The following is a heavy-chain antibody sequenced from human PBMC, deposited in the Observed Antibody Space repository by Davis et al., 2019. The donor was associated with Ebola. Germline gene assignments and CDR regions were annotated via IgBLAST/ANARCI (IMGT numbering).Heavy chain of an antibody. CDR1: GFTFSSYA. J-gene: IGHJ3*02. CDR3: ARVVGIAVGDDAFDI. V-gene: IGHV3-23*01. D-gene: IGHD6-19*01. Sequence: GESLKISCAASGFTFSSYAMSWVRQAPGKGLEWVSAISGSGGSTYYADSVKGRFTISRDNAKNTLYLQMNSLRAEDTAVYYCARVVGIAVGDDAFDIWGQGAMVTVSS. CDR2: ISGSGGST.